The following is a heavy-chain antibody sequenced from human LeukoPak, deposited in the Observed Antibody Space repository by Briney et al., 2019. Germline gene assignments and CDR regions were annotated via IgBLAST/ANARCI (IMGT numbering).Heavy chain of an antibody. Sequence: PGGSLRLSCAASGFTFDDYGMSWVRQAPGKGLEWVSGINWNGGSTVYADSVKGRFTISRDNSKNTLYLQMNSLRAEDTAVYYCAKREVNTALVLSAFDIWGQGTMVTVSS. CDR1: GFTFDDYG. V-gene: IGHV3-20*04. CDR3: AKREVNTALVLSAFDI. CDR2: INWNGGST. D-gene: IGHD5-18*01. J-gene: IGHJ3*02.